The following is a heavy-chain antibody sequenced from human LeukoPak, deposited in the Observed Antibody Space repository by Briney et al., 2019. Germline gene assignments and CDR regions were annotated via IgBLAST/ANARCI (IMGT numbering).Heavy chain of an antibody. CDR2: ISAYNGNT. J-gene: IGHJ5*02. CDR3: ARDIVVVPAATPRDRFDP. CDR1: GYTLTSYG. D-gene: IGHD2-2*01. V-gene: IGHV1-18*01. Sequence: ASVKVSCKASGYTLTSYGISWVRQAPGQGLEWMGWISAYNGNTNYAQKLQGRVTMTTDTSTSTAYMELRSLRSDDTAVYYCARDIVVVPAATPRDRFDPWGQGTLVTVSS.